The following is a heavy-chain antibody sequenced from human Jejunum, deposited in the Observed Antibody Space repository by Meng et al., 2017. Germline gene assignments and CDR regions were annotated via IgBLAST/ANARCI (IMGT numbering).Heavy chain of an antibody. CDR1: GFTLSNAY. J-gene: IGHJ6*02. CDR2: IKSKTVGGTI. Sequence: GESLKISCAGSGFTLSNAYMSWVRQAPGKGLEWVARIKSKTVGGTIEYTAPVKGRFTISRDDSKNTLYLPMDSLKTEDTAVYYCTTEGVWGQGTTVTVSS. CDR3: TTEGV. V-gene: IGHV3-15*01.